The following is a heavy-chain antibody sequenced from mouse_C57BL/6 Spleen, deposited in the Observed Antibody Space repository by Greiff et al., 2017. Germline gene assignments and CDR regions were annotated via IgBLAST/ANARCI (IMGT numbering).Heavy chain of an antibody. CDR2: IDPSDSET. V-gene: IGHV1-52*01. CDR3: AKGLPLYAMDY. J-gene: IGHJ4*01. Sequence: QVQLQQPGPELVRPGSSVKLSCKASGYTFTSYWMHWVKQRPIQGLEWIGNIDPSDSETHYNQKFKDKATLTVDKSSSTAYMQLSILTSEDSAVYYCAKGLPLYAMDYWGQGTSVTVSS. CDR1: GYTFTSYW. D-gene: IGHD2-10*01.